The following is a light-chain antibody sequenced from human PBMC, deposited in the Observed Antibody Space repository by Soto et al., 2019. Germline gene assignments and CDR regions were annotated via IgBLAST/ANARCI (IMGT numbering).Light chain of an antibody. CDR3: QQYNSYSYS. Sequence: DIPMTQSPSTLSASVGDRVTLTCLASQSISSWLAWYQQQPGKAPNLLIYKASSLESGVPSRFSGSGSGTEFTLTISILQPDDFANYYFQQYNSYSYSFGQGTKREIK. CDR1: QSISSW. V-gene: IGKV1-5*03. J-gene: IGKJ2*03. CDR2: KAS.